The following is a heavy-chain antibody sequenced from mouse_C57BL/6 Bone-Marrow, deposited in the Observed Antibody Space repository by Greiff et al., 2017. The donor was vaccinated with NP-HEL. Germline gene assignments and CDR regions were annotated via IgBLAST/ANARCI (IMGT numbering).Heavy chain of an antibody. CDR3: ARKGYGSSEWYFDV. CDR2: INPSNGGT. V-gene: IGHV1-53*01. J-gene: IGHJ1*03. D-gene: IGHD1-1*01. CDR1: GYTFTSYW. Sequence: VQLQQPGTELVKPGASVKLSCKASGYTFTSYWMHWVKQRPGQGLEWIGNINPSNGGTNYNEKFKSKATLTVDKSSSTAYMQLSSLTSEDSAVYYCARKGYGSSEWYFDVWGTGTTVTVSS.